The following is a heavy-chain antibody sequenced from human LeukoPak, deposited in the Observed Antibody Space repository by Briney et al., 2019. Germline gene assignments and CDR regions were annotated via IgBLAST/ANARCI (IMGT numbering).Heavy chain of an antibody. D-gene: IGHD4-23*01. J-gene: IGHJ4*02. CDR2: IASDGSST. V-gene: IGHV3-74*01. CDR1: GLTFSSHW. CDR3: ARGRPHGNDY. Sequence: GGSLRLSCAASGLTFSSHWMHWVRQAPGKGLVWVSRIASDGSSTTYADSVKGRFSISRDNAKNTLYLQMNSLRVEDTAVYYCARGRPHGNDYWGQGTLSPSPQ.